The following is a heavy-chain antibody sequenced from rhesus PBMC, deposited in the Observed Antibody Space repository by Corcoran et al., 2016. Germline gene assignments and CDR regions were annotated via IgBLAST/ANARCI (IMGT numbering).Heavy chain of an antibody. J-gene: IGHJ4*01. V-gene: IGHV4-160*01. D-gene: IGHD6-31*01. CDR1: GGSISSNY. CDR3: ARRGIAAAGLGFDY. CDR2: LRSGGST. Sequence: QVQLQQWGEGLVKPSETLSLPCAVSGGSISSNYWTWIRQPTGKGLECIGRLRSGGSTNYNPSLKSRVTISIDTSYHQFSLKLSSVTAADTAGYYCARRGIAAAGLGFDYWGQGVLVTVSS.